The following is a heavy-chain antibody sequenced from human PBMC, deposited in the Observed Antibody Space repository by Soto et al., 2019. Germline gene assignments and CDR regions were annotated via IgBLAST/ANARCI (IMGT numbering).Heavy chain of an antibody. CDR2: IFSNDEK. Sequence: SGPTLVNPTETLTLTCTVSGISLSNARTGVSWIRQPPGKALEWLAHIFSNDEKSYRTSLKSRLTISKDTSKSQVVLTMANVDPVDTATYYCGRILRNNHHPPDHWREGILVTVSS. CDR3: GRILRNNHHPPDH. CDR1: GISLSNARTG. V-gene: IGHV2-26*01. J-gene: IGHJ4*02.